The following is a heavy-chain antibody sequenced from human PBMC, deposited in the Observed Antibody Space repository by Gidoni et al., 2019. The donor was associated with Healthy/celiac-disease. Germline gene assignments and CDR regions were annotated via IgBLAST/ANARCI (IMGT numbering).Heavy chain of an antibody. V-gene: IGHV4-31*03. CDR2: IYYSGST. Sequence: QVQLQESGPGLVKPSQTLSLTCPVSGGSISSGGYYWSWIRQHPGKGLEWIGYIYYSGSTYYNPSLKSRVTISVDTSKNQFSLKLSSVTAADTAVYYCARGPRGYDYYFGLGSWGYFDYWGQGTLVTVSS. CDR1: GGSISSGGYY. D-gene: IGHD5-12*01. CDR3: ARGPRGYDYYFGLGSWGYFDY. J-gene: IGHJ4*02.